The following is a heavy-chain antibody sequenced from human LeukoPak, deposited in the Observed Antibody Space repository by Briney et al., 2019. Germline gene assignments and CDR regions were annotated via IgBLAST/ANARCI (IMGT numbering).Heavy chain of an antibody. J-gene: IGHJ5*02. CDR1: GGSISGYY. Sequence: SETLSLTCTVSGGSISGYYWSWIRQPPGKGLEWVGYISYSGSTNYNPSLKSRVTISVDTSKNQFSLKLSSVTAADTAVYYCAREGRPDGSGLNWFDPWGQGTLVTVSS. V-gene: IGHV4-59*12. CDR2: ISYSGST. D-gene: IGHD5-24*01. CDR3: AREGRPDGSGLNWFDP.